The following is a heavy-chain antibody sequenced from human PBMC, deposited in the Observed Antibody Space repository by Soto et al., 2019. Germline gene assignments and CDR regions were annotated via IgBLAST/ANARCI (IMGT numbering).Heavy chain of an antibody. CDR1: VFTFIRDG. CDR3: AKERATTTAFDY. J-gene: IGHJ4*02. Sequence: GWSLRLSCASSVFTFIRDGMSWVRQAPGKGLEWVSLITDNGGSTYYADSVKGRFTISRDNTKNTLFLQMNSLRAEDTAVYYCAKERATTTAFDYWGQGALVTVSS. V-gene: IGHV3-23*01. D-gene: IGHD4-17*01. CDR2: ITDNGGST.